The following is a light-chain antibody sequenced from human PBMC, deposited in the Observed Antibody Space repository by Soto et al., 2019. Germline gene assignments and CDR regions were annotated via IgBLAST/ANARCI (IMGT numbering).Light chain of an antibody. CDR2: RTS. V-gene: IGKV1-5*03. J-gene: IGKJ3*01. CDR3: QQYNRYFFT. CDR1: EIINCW. Sequence: DIQMTQSPSTLSSSVGDRVNITCRASEIINCWLAWYQQKPGKAPKLLTSRTSDLQTGVPTRFSCSGSATELTLAISNLQTDDCAPFYCQQYNRYFFTCGPGTKVDVK.